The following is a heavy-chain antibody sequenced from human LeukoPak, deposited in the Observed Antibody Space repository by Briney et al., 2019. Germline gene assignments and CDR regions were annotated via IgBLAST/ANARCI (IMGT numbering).Heavy chain of an antibody. V-gene: IGHV1-2*06. CDR3: ARGPRVLRFLEWLLTFDY. J-gene: IGHJ4*02. CDR2: INPNSGGT. Sequence: ASVKVSCKASGHTFTGYYMHWVRQAPGQGLEWMGRINPNSGGTNYAQKFQGRVTMTRGTSISTAYMELSRLRSDDTAVYYCARGPRVLRFLEWLLTFDYWGQGTLVTVSS. D-gene: IGHD3-3*01. CDR1: GHTFTGYY.